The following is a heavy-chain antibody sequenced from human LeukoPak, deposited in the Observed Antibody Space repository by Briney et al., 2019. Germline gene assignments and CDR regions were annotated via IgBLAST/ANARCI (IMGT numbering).Heavy chain of an antibody. CDR3: ARDLGY. V-gene: IGHV3-30-3*01. CDR2: ISYDGSNK. J-gene: IGHJ4*02. Sequence: PGRSLRLSCAASGSTFSSYAMHWVRQAPGKGLEWVAVISYDGSNKYYADSVKGRFTISRDNSKNTLYLQMNSLRAEDTAVYYCARDLGYWGQGTLVTVSS. CDR1: GSTFSSYA.